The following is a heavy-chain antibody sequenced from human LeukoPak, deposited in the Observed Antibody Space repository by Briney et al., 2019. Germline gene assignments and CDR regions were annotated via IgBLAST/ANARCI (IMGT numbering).Heavy chain of an antibody. CDR2: IYYSGST. CDR1: GGSISSSSYC. Sequence: KSSETLSLTCTVSGGSISSSSYCWGWIRQPPGKGLEWIGSIYYSGSTYYNPSLKSRVTISVDTSKNQFSLKLSSVTAADTAVYYCARHRYYYRSGSYYGAPYYMDVWGKGTTVTISS. D-gene: IGHD3-10*01. V-gene: IGHV4-39*01. CDR3: ARHRYYYRSGSYYGAPYYMDV. J-gene: IGHJ6*03.